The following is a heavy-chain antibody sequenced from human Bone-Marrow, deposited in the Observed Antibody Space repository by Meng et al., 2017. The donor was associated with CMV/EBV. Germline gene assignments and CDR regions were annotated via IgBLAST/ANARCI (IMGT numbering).Heavy chain of an antibody. CDR3: AREFEGCSGGSCYSLFDY. J-gene: IGHJ4*02. V-gene: IGHV3-30*04. Sequence: GESLKISCAASGFTFSTYAMHWVRQAPGKGLEWVAVISDDGSNKFYADSVKGRFTISRDNSKNTLYLQMNSLGAEDTAVYYCAREFEGCSGGSCYSLFDYWGQGSLVTVSS. CDR2: ISDDGSNK. D-gene: IGHD2-15*01. CDR1: GFTFSTYA.